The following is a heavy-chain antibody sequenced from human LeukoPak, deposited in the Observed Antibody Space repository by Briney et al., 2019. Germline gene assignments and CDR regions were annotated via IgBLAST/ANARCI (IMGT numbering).Heavy chain of an antibody. Sequence: ASVKVSCKASGYTFTGYYMHWVRQAPGQGLEWMGWINPNSGGTNYAQKFQGRVTMTRDTSISTAYMELRSLRSDDTAVYYCARDPNRFYCSSTSCQGYWFDPWGQGTLVTVSS. CDR1: GYTFTGYY. CDR3: ARDPNRFYCSSTSCQGYWFDP. D-gene: IGHD2-2*01. V-gene: IGHV1-2*02. CDR2: INPNSGGT. J-gene: IGHJ5*02.